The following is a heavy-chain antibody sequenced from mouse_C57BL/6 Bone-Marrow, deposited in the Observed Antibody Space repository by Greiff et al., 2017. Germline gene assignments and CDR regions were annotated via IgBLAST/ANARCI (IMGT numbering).Heavy chain of an antibody. CDR2: IYPRSGNT. CDR3: ARSIAWFAY. J-gene: IGHJ3*01. Sequence: QVQLQQSGAELARPGASVKLSCKASGYTFTSYGISWVKQRTGQGLEWIGEIYPRSGNTYYNEKFKGKATLTADKSSSTAYMELRSLTSEDSAVYFGARSIAWFAYWGQGTLVTVSA. V-gene: IGHV1-81*01. CDR1: GYTFTSYG.